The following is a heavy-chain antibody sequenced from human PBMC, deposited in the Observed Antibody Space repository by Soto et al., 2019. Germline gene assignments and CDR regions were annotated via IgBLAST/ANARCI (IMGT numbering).Heavy chain of an antibody. CDR3: ARGYCSGGSCLGIDAFDI. CDR1: GGTLSSYT. CDR2: IIPILGIA. Sequence: SVKVSCKASGGTLSSYTISWVRQAPGQGLEWMGRIIPILGIANYAQKFQGRVTITADKSTSTAYMELSSLRSEDTAVYYCARGYCSGGSCLGIDAFDIWGQGTMVTVSS. V-gene: IGHV1-69*02. J-gene: IGHJ3*02. D-gene: IGHD2-15*01.